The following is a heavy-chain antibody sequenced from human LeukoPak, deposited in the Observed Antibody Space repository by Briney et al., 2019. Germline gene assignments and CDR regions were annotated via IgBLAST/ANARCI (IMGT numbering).Heavy chain of an antibody. Sequence: GRSLRPSCAASGFTFDDYGMSSVRLAPGEGRESVSGINGNGGRTGYGASMKGRFSISRDTTKNSLYLQMNSLRVEDTALYHCARNYHGSASTAFDIWGQGTMVTVSS. CDR3: ARNYHGSASTAFDI. CDR2: INGNGGRT. D-gene: IGHD3-10*01. J-gene: IGHJ3*02. V-gene: IGHV3-20*01. CDR1: GFTFDDYG.